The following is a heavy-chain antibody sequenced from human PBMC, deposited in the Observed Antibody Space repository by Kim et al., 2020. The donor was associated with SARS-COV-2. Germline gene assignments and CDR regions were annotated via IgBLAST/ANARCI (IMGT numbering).Heavy chain of an antibody. CDR1: GFTFSSYA. D-gene: IGHD2-2*01. Sequence: GGSLRLSCAASGFTFSSYAMSWVRQAPGKGLEWVSAISGSGGSTYYADSVKGRFTISRDNSKNTLYLQMNSLRAEDTAVYYCAKGTKRYCSSTSCYPYYYYMDVWGKGTTVTVSS. V-gene: IGHV3-23*01. CDR2: ISGSGGST. CDR3: AKGTKRYCSSTSCYPYYYYMDV. J-gene: IGHJ6*03.